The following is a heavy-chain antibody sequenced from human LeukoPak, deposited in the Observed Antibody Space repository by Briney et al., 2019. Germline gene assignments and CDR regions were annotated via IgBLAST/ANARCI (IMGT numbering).Heavy chain of an antibody. Sequence: PGGSLGLSCAASGFSFNTYAMHWVRQAPGKGLEYVSAISTNGGSTNYANSVKGRFTISRDNSKNTLYLQMGSLETEDTAIYYCARLGSGNYNRGCLDYWGQGTLVTVSS. CDR1: GFSFNTYA. CDR3: ARLGSGNYNRGCLDY. V-gene: IGHV3-64*01. CDR2: ISTNGGST. J-gene: IGHJ4*02. D-gene: IGHD1-26*01.